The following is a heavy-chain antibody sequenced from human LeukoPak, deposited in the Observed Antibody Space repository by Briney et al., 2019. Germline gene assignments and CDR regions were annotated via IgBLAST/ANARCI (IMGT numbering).Heavy chain of an antibody. CDR3: ARSNQLLKYYYYGMDV. CDR2: ISYDGSNK. Sequence: GGSLRLSCAASGFTFSSYAMHWVRQAPGKGLEWAAVISYDGSNKYYADSVKGRFTISRDNSKNTLYLQMNSLRAEDTAVYYCARSNQLLKYYYYGMDVWGQGTTVTVS. J-gene: IGHJ6*02. D-gene: IGHD2-2*01. CDR1: GFTFSSYA. V-gene: IGHV3-30-3*01.